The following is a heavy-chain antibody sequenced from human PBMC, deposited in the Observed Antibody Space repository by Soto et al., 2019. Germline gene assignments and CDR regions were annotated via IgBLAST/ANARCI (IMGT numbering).Heavy chain of an antibody. Sequence: PSETLSLTCTVSGGSISSYYWSWIRQPPGKGLEWIGYIYYSGSTNYNPSLKSRVTISVDTSKNQFSLKLSSVTAADTAVYYCARDISPGIAAASWFGEDFGMDVWGQGTTVTVSS. V-gene: IGHV4-59*01. J-gene: IGHJ6*02. D-gene: IGHD6-13*01. CDR1: GGSISSYY. CDR3: ARDISPGIAAASWFGEDFGMDV. CDR2: IYYSGST.